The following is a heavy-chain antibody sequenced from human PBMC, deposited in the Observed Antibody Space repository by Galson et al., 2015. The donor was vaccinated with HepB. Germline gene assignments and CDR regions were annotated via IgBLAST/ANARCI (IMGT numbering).Heavy chain of an antibody. CDR1: GSTFTSYG. V-gene: IGHV1-18*01. CDR3: ARSAVTTSSRKYNWFDP. D-gene: IGHD4-17*01. Sequence: SVKVSCKASGSTFTSYGISWVRQAPGQGLEWMGWISAYNGNTNYAQKLQGRVTMTTDTSTSTAYMELRSLRSDDTAVYYCARSAVTTSSRKYNWFDPWGQGTLVTVSS. CDR2: ISAYNGNT. J-gene: IGHJ5*02.